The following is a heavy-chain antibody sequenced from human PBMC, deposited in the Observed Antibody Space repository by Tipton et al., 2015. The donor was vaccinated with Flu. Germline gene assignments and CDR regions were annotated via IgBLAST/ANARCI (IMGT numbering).Heavy chain of an antibody. Sequence: GSLRLSCAASGFTFSSYSMNWVRQAPGKGLEWVSYISSSSSTIYYADSVKGRFTISRDNAKNSLYLQMNSLRAEDTAVYYCARDSGVVTGNWFDPWGQGTLVTVSS. D-gene: IGHD3-3*01. J-gene: IGHJ5*02. CDR3: ARDSGVVTGNWFDP. CDR1: GFTFSSYS. V-gene: IGHV3-48*01. CDR2: ISSSSSTI.